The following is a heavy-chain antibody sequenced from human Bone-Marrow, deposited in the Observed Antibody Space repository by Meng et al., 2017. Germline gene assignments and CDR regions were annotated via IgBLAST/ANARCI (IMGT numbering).Heavy chain of an antibody. Sequence: SETLSPTCTLPGGSINSSRYYWGWIRQPPGKRLEWVGRIYYSGSTYYNPSLKSRGTISLDTSKNQFTLKLSSVTAAYTAVYYCARVDYYGSGSYRDSWGQGTLVTVSS. CDR2: IYYSGST. J-gene: IGHJ4*02. CDR3: ARVDYYGSGSYRDS. V-gene: IGHV4-39*06. CDR1: GGSINSSRYY. D-gene: IGHD3-10*01.